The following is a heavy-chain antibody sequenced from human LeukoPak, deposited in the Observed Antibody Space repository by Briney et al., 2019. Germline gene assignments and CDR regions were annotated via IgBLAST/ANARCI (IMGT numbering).Heavy chain of an antibody. CDR3: ARDVVPYSYYYMDV. D-gene: IGHD2-21*01. CDR2: ISYDGTNK. Sequence: PGGSPRLSCAASGFTFSSYIMHWVRQAPGKGLEWVAVISYDGTNKYYADSAKGRFTISRDNSKNTLYLQMNNLRPEDTAMYYCARDVVPYSYYYMDVWGKGITVTVSS. V-gene: IGHV3-30*04. CDR1: GFTFSSYI. J-gene: IGHJ6*03.